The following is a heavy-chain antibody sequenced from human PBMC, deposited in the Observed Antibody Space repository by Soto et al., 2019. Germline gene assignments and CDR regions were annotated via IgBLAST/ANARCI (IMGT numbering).Heavy chain of an antibody. D-gene: IGHD1-26*01. CDR2: ISSNGGST. J-gene: IGHJ4*02. V-gene: IGHV3-64D*08. Sequence: GGSLRLSCSASGFTFSSYAMHWVRQAPGKGLEYVSAISSNGGSTYYADSVKGRFTISRDNSKNTLYLQMSSLRAEDTAVYYCVKDEGGIVGATTRSVYWGQGTLVTVSS. CDR1: GFTFSSYA. CDR3: VKDEGGIVGATTRSVY.